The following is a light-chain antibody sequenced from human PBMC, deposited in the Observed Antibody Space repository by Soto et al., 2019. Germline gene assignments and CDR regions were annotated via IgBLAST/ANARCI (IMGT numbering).Light chain of an antibody. CDR2: GNI. CDR3: QTYDTGVSGSI. J-gene: IGLJ2*01. V-gene: IGLV1-40*01. CDR1: SSNIGAGYD. Sequence: QLVLTQPPSVSGAPGQRVAISCAGTSSNIGAGYDVHWYQHLPGTAPKLLIFGNINRPAGVPDRFSGSKSGTSASLAITGLQAADEGYYYCQTYDTGVSGSIFGGGTKLTVL.